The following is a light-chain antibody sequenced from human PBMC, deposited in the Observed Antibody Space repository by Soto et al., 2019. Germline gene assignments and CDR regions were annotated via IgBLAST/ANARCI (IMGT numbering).Light chain of an antibody. Sequence: EIVLTQSPGTLSLSPGERATLSCRASQSVSSNLAWYQQKPGQAPRLLIYDASTRATGIPARFGGSGSGTEFTLTISSLQSEDFAVYYCQQYNNWPRTFGQGTKVDIK. CDR1: QSVSSN. V-gene: IGKV3-15*01. J-gene: IGKJ1*01. CDR2: DAS. CDR3: QQYNNWPRT.